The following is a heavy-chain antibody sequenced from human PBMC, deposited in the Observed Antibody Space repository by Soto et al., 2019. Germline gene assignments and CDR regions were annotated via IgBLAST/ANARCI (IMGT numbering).Heavy chain of an antibody. CDR2: IYYSGST. CDR1: GGSISSSSYY. Sequence: QLQLQESGPGLVKPSETLSLTCTVSGGSISSSSYYWGWIRQPPGKGLEWIGSIYYSGSTYYNPSLKSRVTISVDTSKNQFSLKLSSVTAADTAVYYCARHGDPSGWYTDYWGQGTLVTVSS. J-gene: IGHJ4*02. CDR3: ARHGDPSGWYTDY. V-gene: IGHV4-39*01. D-gene: IGHD6-19*01.